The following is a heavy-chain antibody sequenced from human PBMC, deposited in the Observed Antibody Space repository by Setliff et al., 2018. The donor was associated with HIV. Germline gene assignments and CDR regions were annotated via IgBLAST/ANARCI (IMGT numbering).Heavy chain of an antibody. CDR1: GGSISSGSYY. J-gene: IGHJ6*02. CDR3: AREWLVLNYYYYGMDV. D-gene: IGHD6-19*01. V-gene: IGHV4-61*09. Sequence: PSETLSLTCTVSGGSISSGSYYWSWIRQPAGKGLEWIGHIYTSGSTNYNPSLKSRVTISVDTSKNQFSLKLSSVTAADTAVYYCAREWLVLNYYYYGMDVWGQGTTVTVSS. CDR2: IYTSGST.